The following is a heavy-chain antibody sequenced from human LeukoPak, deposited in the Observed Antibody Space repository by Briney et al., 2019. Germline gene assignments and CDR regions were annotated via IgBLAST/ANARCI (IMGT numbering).Heavy chain of an antibody. CDR1: GFTFSNYN. D-gene: IGHD3-22*01. J-gene: IGHJ3*02. V-gene: IGHV3-21*01. Sequence: PGGSLRLSCAASGFTFSNYNMNWVRQAPGKGLEWVSSITSSSSYIYYADSVKGRFTISRDNAKNSLYLQMNSLRAEDTAVYYCVSVDSSGYDAFDIWGQGTMVTVSS. CDR2: ITSSSSYI. CDR3: VSVDSSGYDAFDI.